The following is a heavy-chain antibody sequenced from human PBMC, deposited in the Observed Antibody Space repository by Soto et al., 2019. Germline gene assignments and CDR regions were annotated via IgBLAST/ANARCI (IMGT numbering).Heavy chain of an antibody. Sequence: SETLSLTCTVSRGSMNNYYWSWIRQPPGKGLEWIGYIYYSGSTNYNPSLKSRVTISVDTSKNQFSLKLSSVTAADAAVYYCAGGPMGYDSWGQGTSVTVS. D-gene: IGHD3-16*01. CDR1: RGSMNNYY. V-gene: IGHV4-59*01. CDR3: AGGPMGYDS. CDR2: IYYSGST. J-gene: IGHJ4*02.